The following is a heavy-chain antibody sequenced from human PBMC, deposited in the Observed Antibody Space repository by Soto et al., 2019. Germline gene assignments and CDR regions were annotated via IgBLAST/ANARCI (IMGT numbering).Heavy chain of an antibody. CDR1: GGSIINYY. CDR3: ARKGYFDY. J-gene: IGHJ4*02. CDR2: IYYSGST. V-gene: IGHV4-59*08. Sequence: PSETLSLTCTVSGGSIINYYWSWIRQPPGKGLEWIGFIYYSGSTNYNPSLKSRVTMSVDTSKNQFSLKLSSVTAADTAVYYCARKGYFDYWGQGTLVTVSS.